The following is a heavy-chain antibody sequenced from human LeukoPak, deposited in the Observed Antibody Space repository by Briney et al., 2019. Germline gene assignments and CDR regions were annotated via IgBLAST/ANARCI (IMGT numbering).Heavy chain of an antibody. D-gene: IGHD3-22*01. Sequence: GSLRLSCSASGFTLRSYAIRWVRQAPGKGLEWGSTTNGSGGSTYYAESVKGRFTISRDNSKNTLYLQMNSLRAEDTAVYYCAKEGRGAMIVVVITTSFQHWGQGTLVTVSS. CDR1: GFTLRSYA. CDR2: TNGSGGST. V-gene: IGHV3-23*01. J-gene: IGHJ1*01. CDR3: AKEGRGAMIVVVITTSFQH.